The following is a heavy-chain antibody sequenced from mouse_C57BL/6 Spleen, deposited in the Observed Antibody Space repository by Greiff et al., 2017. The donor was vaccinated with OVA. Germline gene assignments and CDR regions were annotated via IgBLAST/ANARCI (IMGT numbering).Heavy chain of an antibody. J-gene: IGHJ4*01. Sequence: QVQLQQSGAELASPGASVTLSCKASGYTFTDHFMTWVKQRPGQGLEWIGRIYPVSGGTNYHHKFMGNATFSVDQSSITVYMVLNSLTSEDPAVFDCACYGSGGDYAMDYWGQGTSVTVSS. D-gene: IGHD1-1*01. CDR1: GYTFTDHF. CDR3: ACYGSGGDYAMDY. CDR2: IYPVSGGT. V-gene: IGHV1-11*01.